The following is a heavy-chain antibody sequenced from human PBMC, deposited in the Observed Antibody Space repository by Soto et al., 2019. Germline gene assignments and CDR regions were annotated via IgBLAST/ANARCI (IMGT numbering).Heavy chain of an antibody. CDR2: ISYDGNNE. CDR1: GFTFSAYT. CDR3: ARDGYSGRSDGFDI. D-gene: IGHD1-26*01. J-gene: IGHJ3*02. V-gene: IGHV3-30-3*01. Sequence: QVQLVESGGGVVQPGRSLRLSCAASGFTFSAYTMHWVRQPPGKGLEWVAVISYDGNNERYTDPVKGRFTVSRDNSKSTLYLQMNSRKSEDTAVYYCARDGYSGRSDGFDIWCQGTMVTVSS.